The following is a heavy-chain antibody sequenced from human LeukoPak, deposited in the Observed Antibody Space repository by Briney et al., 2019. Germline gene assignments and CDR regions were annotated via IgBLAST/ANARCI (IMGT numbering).Heavy chain of an antibody. CDR2: IIPIFGTA. Sequence: SVKVSCKASGGTFSSYAISWVRQAPGQGLEWMGGIIPIFGTANYAQKFQGRVTITTDESTSTAYMELGSLRSEDTAVYYCARDGWNPFTVTTGYFDYWGQGTLVTVSS. CDR3: ARDGWNPFTVTTGYFDY. V-gene: IGHV1-69*05. J-gene: IGHJ4*02. D-gene: IGHD4-17*01. CDR1: GGTFSSYA.